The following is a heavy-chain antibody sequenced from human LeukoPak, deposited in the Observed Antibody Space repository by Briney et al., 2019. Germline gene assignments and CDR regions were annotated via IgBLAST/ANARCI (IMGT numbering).Heavy chain of an antibody. Sequence: SETLSLTCTVSGYSISSGYYWGWIRQPPGKGLEWIGSIYHSGSTYYNPSLKSRVTISVDTSKNQFSLKLSSVTAADTAVYYCASGRARGSCYWNYWGQGTLVTVSS. CDR2: IYHSGST. CDR3: ASGRARGSCYWNY. D-gene: IGHD2-15*01. V-gene: IGHV4-38-2*02. J-gene: IGHJ4*02. CDR1: GYSISSGYY.